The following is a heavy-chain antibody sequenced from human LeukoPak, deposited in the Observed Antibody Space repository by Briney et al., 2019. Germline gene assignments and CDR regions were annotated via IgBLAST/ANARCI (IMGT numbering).Heavy chain of an antibody. CDR3: ATEGFLAVAGIAGYFDY. J-gene: IGHJ4*02. CDR1: GYTLTELS. Sequence: ASVKVSCKVSGYTLTELSMHWVRQAPGKGLEWMGGFDPEDGETIYAQKFQGRVTMTEDTSTDTAYMELSNLRSEDTAVYYCATEGFLAVAGIAGYFDYWGQGTLVTVSS. D-gene: IGHD6-19*01. V-gene: IGHV1-24*01. CDR2: FDPEDGET.